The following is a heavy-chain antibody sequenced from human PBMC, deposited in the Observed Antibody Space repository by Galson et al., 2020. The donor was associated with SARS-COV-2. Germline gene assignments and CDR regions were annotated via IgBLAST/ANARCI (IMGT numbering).Heavy chain of an antibody. Sequence: SGPTLVKPTQTLTLTCTFSGFSLSTSGVGVGWIRQPPGKALEWLALIYWDDDKRYSPSLKSRLTITKDTSKNQVVLTMTNMDPVDTATYYCAHRRRYYDSSGDYGEYFQHGGQGTLVTVSS. D-gene: IGHD3-22*01. CDR2: IYWDDDK. CDR3: AHRRRYYDSSGDYGEYFQH. V-gene: IGHV2-5*02. CDR1: GFSLSTSGVG. J-gene: IGHJ1*01.